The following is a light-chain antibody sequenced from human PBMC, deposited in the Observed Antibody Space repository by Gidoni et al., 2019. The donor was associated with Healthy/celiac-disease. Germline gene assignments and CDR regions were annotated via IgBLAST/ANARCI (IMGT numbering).Light chain of an antibody. CDR2: EGS. V-gene: IGLV2-8*01. CDR1: TRDVVGYNY. CDR3: SSYAGSNNLV. Sequence: HSALTQPPSASGSPGQSVTISCTGTTRDVVGYNYVSLYQQHPGKAPKLMIYEGSKRPSGVPDRFSGSKSGNTASLTVSGLQAEDEADYYCSSYAGSNNLVFGGGTKLTVL. J-gene: IGLJ2*01.